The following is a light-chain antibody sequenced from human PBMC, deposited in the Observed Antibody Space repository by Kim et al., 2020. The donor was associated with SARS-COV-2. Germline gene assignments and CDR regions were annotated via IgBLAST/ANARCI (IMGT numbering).Light chain of an antibody. V-gene: IGLV3-21*04. Sequence: SYELTQPPSVSVAPGKTARITCGGNNIGSKSVHWYQQKPGQAPVLVIYYDSDRPSGIPERFSGSNSGNTATLTISRVEAGDEADYYCQVWDSSSDHHGVFGGGTQLTV. CDR3: QVWDSSSDHHGV. CDR1: NIGSKS. J-gene: IGLJ2*01. CDR2: YDS.